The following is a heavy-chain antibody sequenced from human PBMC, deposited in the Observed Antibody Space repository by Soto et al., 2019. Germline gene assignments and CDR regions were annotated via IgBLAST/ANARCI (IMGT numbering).Heavy chain of an antibody. J-gene: IGHJ5*02. CDR3: ARGGLLGFRDSHPWLDP. V-gene: IGHV1-69*13. CDR2: IIPIFGTA. CDR1: GGTFSSYA. D-gene: IGHD2-15*01. Sequence: ASVKVSCKASGGTFSSYAISWVRQAPGQGLEWMGGIIPIFGTANYAQKFQGRVTITADESTSTAYMELSSLRSEDTAVYYCARGGLLGFRDSHPWLDPWGQGTLVTAPQ.